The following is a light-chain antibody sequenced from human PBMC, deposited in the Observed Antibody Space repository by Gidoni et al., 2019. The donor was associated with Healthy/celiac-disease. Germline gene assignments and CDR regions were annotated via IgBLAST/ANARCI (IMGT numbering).Light chain of an antibody. V-gene: IGKV3-11*01. CDR3: QKRSNWPL. J-gene: IGKJ4*01. CDR2: DAS. Sequence: EIVLTQSPATLSLSPGERATLSCRASQSVSSYLAWYQQKPGQAPRLLIYDASNRATGIPARFSGSGSGTDFTLTISSLEPEDFAVYYCQKRSNWPLFGGGTKVEIK. CDR1: QSVSSY.